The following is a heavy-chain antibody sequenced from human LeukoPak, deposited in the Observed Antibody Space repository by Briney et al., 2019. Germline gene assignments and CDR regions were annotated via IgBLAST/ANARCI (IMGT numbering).Heavy chain of an antibody. CDR3: TTDIVVVPAADYYYYMDV. Sequence: GGSLRLSCAASGFTFSNAWMSWVRQAPGKGGEWVGRIKSKTDGGTTDYAAPVKGRFTISRDDSKNTLYLQMNSLKTEDTAVYYCTTDIVVVPAADYYYYMDVWGKGTSVTVSS. CDR1: GFTFSNAW. V-gene: IGHV3-15*01. D-gene: IGHD2-2*01. CDR2: IKSKTDGGTT. J-gene: IGHJ6*03.